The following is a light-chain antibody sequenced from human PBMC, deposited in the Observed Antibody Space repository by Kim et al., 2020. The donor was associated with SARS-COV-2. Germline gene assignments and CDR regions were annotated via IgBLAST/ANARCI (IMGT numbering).Light chain of an antibody. Sequence: QSALTQPASVSGSPGQSITISCTGTSTDVGGYNYVSWYQQLPDKAPKLMICDVSKRPSGVSNRFSGSKSGNTASLTISGLQAEDEADYYCSSYTSSSTLVFGTGTKVTVL. J-gene: IGLJ1*01. V-gene: IGLV2-14*01. CDR1: STDVGGYNY. CDR3: SSYTSSSTLV. CDR2: DVS.